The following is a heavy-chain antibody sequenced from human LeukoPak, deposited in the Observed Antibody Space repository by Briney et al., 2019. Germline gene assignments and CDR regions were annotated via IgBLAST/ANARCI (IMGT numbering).Heavy chain of an antibody. V-gene: IGHV3-23*01. Sequence: GGSLRLSCAASGFTFSSYAMSWVLQAPGKGLEWVSAISGSGGSTYYADSVKGRFTISRDNSKNTPYLQMNSLRAEDTAVYYCAKQRNGYCSSTSCYANYFDYWGQGTLVTVSS. J-gene: IGHJ4*02. CDR2: ISGSGGST. CDR1: GFTFSSYA. D-gene: IGHD2-2*03. CDR3: AKQRNGYCSSTSCYANYFDY.